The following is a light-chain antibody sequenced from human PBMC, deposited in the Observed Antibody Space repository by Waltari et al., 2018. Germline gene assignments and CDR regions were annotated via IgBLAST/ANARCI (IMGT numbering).Light chain of an antibody. CDR3: VQGTHWVT. V-gene: IGKV2-30*01. Sequence: VMTQSPLFLAVTPGQSVSISCKSSQSLLYRDGNTFLTWFHQRPGQSPRRLIYDITSRASGVPARFSGSGSGTNFTLNIAGVEADDAGVYFCVQGTHWVTFGGGT. CDR2: DIT. J-gene: IGKJ4*01. CDR1: QSLLYRDGNTF.